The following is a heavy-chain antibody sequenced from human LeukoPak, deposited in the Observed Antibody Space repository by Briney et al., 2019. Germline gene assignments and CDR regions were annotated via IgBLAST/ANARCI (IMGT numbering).Heavy chain of an antibody. CDR1: GYTFTGYY. J-gene: IGHJ4*02. V-gene: IGHV1-2*02. CDR2: INPNSGGT. Sequence: GASVKVSCKASGYTFTGYYMHWVRQAPGQGLEWMGWINPNSGGTNYAQKFQGRVTMTRDTSISTAYMELSRLRSDDTAVYYCARGPGPEVAAVAGIFFDYWGQGTLVTVSS. CDR3: ARGPGPEVAAVAGIFFDY. D-gene: IGHD6-19*01.